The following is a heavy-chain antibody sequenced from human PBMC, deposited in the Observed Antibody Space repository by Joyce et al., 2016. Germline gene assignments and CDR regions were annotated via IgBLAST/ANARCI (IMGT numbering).Heavy chain of an antibody. V-gene: IGHV3-9*01. D-gene: IGHD6-19*01. CDR1: GFTFDDYA. Sequence: EVQLVESGGGLVQPGKSLRLSCVASGFTFDDYAMHWVRQGPGKGLEWVSGISWQSGNIGYADSVKGRFTISRDNAKNSLYLQMNSLRVEDTASYYCAKGQPRSGWFAYYFDYWGQGILVTVSS. J-gene: IGHJ4*02. CDR3: AKGQPRSGWFAYYFDY. CDR2: ISWQSGNI.